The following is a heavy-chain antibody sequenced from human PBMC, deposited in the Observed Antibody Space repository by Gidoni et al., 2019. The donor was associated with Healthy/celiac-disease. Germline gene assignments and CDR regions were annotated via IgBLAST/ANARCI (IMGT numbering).Heavy chain of an antibody. CDR1: VGSISSYY. CDR2: IYYSGST. CDR3: ARVCSSGWYEVDY. J-gene: IGHJ4*02. D-gene: IGHD6-19*01. Sequence: QVQLQESGPGLVKPSETLSLTCTVSVGSISSYYWSWIRQPPGKGLEWIGYIYYSGSTNYNPSRKSRVTISVDTSKNQFSLKMSSVTAADTAVYYCARVCSSGWYEVDYWGQGTLVTVSS. V-gene: IGHV4-59*01.